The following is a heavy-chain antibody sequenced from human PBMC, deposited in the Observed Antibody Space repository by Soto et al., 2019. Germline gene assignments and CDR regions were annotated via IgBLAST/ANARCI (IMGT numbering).Heavy chain of an antibody. CDR3: ARVDSSGCSEY. Sequence: GASLKISCKGSGYSFPSYWNGWVRQMPGKGLECRGFIYPGDSDTTYSPSFQGHVTISADKYSSTAYLQWSSLKASDTAMYYCARVDSSGCSEYWGQGTLVTVSS. CDR2: IYPGDSDT. J-gene: IGHJ4*02. D-gene: IGHD6-25*01. CDR1: GYSFPSYW. V-gene: IGHV5-51*01.